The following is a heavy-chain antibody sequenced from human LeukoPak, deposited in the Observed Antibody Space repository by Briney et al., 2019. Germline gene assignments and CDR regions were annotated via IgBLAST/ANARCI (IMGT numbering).Heavy chain of an antibody. J-gene: IGHJ4*02. CDR1: GGSIKSGSYY. D-gene: IGHD3-22*01. Sequence: SETLSLTCSVSGGSIKSGSYYWTWLRQPAGTGLEWLGHVYTSGTTYYNSSLKSRVSISVDTSTNQFSLTLNSVTAADTAVYYCARGVLQDYYDISGFHHRGGIDYWGQGTLVTVSS. CDR2: VYTSGTT. CDR3: ARGVLQDYYDISGFHHRGGIDY. V-gene: IGHV4-61*09.